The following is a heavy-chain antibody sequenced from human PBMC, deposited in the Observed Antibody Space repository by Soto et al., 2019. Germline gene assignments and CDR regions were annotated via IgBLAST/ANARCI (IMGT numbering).Heavy chain of an antibody. V-gene: IGHV1-18*01. CDR2: ISAYNGNT. J-gene: IGHJ1*01. D-gene: IGHD4-17*01. CDR1: GYTFTSYG. CDR3: ARDDYLTGPFQH. Sequence: ASVKVSCKASGYTFTSYGISWVRQAPGQGLEWMGWISAYNGNTNYAQKLQGRVTMTTDTSTSTAYMELRSLRSDDTAVYYCARDDYLTGPFQHWARAPWSPSPQ.